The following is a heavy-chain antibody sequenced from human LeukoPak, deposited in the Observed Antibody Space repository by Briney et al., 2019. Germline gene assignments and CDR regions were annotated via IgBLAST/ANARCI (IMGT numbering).Heavy chain of an antibody. J-gene: IGHJ5*02. CDR2: ISGSGGST. CDR1: SASISSYF. CDR3: AKDRLRCSSTSCYDVENWFDP. Sequence: ETLSLTCTVSSASISSYFWSWVRQAPGKGLEWVSAISGSGGSTYYADSVKGRFTISRDNSKNTLYLQMNSLRAEDTAVYYCAKDRLRCSSTSCYDVENWFDPWGQGTLVTVSS. D-gene: IGHD2-2*01. V-gene: IGHV3-23*01.